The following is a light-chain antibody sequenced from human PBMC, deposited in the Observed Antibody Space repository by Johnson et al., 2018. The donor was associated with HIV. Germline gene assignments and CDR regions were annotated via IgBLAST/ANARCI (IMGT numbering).Light chain of an antibody. V-gene: IGLV1-51*02. Sequence: QSVLTQPPSVSAAPGQKVTISCSGSSSNIGNNYVSWYQQLPGTAPKLLIYENNKRPSGIPDRFSGSKSGTSATLGITGLQTGDEADYYCGTWDNSLSAPRYVFGTWTKVTVL. J-gene: IGLJ1*01. CDR2: ENN. CDR3: GTWDNSLSAPRYV. CDR1: SSNIGNNY.